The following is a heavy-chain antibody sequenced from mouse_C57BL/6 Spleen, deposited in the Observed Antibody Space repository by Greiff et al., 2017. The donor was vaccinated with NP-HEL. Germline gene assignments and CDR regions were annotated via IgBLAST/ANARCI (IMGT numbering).Heavy chain of an antibody. CDR2: INPNNGGT. CDR1: GYTFTDYY. CDR3: ANWCYGSSPYLDY. V-gene: IGHV1-26*01. J-gene: IGHJ2*01. Sequence: EVQLQQSGPELVKPGASVKISCKASGYTFTDYYMNWVKQSHGKSLEWIGDINPNNGGTSYNQKFKGKATVTVDKSSSTAYMELRSLTSDDSAVYYCANWCYGSSPYLDYWGQGTTLTVSS. D-gene: IGHD1-1*01.